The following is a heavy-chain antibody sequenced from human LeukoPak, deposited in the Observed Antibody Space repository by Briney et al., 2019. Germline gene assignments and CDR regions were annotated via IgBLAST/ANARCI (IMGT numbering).Heavy chain of an antibody. J-gene: IGHJ5*02. D-gene: IGHD1-26*01. V-gene: IGHV3-33*01. CDR2: IWYDGSNK. Sequence: PGRSLRLSCAASGFTFSSYGMHWVRQAPGKGLEWVAVIWYDGSNKYYAGSVKGRFTISRDNSKNTLYLQMNSLRAEDTAVYYCARDGTVGATSWFDPWGQGTLVTVSS. CDR1: GFTFSSYG. CDR3: ARDGTVGATSWFDP.